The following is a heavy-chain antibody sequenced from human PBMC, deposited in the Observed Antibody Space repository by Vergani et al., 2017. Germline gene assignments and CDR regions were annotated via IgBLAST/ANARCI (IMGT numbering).Heavy chain of an antibody. CDR2: ISAYNGNT. Sequence: QVQLVQSGAEVKKPGASVKVSCKASGYTFSTYGISWVRQAPGQGLEWMGWISAYNGNTNYPEKFQGRLTMTTDTSTRTAYMELRSLRSDDTAVYYCARVRDXWDIAVAGPNWFDPWGQGTLVTVSS. J-gene: IGHJ5*02. CDR1: GYTFSTYG. D-gene: IGHD6-19*01. CDR3: ARVRDXWDIAVAGPNWFDP. V-gene: IGHV1-18*01.